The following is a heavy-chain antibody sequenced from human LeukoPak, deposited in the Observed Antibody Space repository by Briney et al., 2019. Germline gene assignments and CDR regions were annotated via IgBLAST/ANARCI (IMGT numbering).Heavy chain of an antibody. CDR1: GGSVNSYY. CDR2: IYTTGRT. D-gene: IGHD7-27*01. Sequence: PSETLSLTCSVSGGSVNSYYWSWIRQPPGKGLEWIGYIYTTGRTNYNPSLKSRVTISVDTSKNQFSLKLSSVTAADAAVYSCAKILGSGVWYGFDIWGQGTMVTVSS. J-gene: IGHJ3*02. CDR3: AKILGSGVWYGFDI. V-gene: IGHV4-4*09.